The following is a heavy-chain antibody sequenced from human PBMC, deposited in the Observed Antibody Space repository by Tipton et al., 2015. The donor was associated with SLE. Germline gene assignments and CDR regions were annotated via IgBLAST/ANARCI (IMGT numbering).Heavy chain of an antibody. Sequence: QLVQSGAEVKKPGEALQISCKTSGYSFTNSWIVWFRHMPGKGLECMGMIDPSDSDTRYNPSFQGHVSMSIDRSTTTAYLQWSSLKASDTARYYCTKHGDNFRYGYWGQRTLVTVSS. CDR2: IDPSDSDT. CDR3: TKHGDNFRYGY. CDR1: GYSFTNSW. V-gene: IGHV5-51*01. J-gene: IGHJ4*02. D-gene: IGHD5-24*01.